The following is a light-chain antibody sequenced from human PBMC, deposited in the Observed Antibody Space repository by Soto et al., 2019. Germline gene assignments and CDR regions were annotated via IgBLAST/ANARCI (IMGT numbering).Light chain of an antibody. J-gene: IGKJ1*01. CDR1: QDISNY. CDR3: LQDYSYPLT. CDR2: AAS. Sequence: IQMTQSPSSLSASVGDRVTITCQASQDISNYLNWYQQKPGKAPKLLIYAASSLQSGVPSRFSGSGSGTDFTLTISSLQPEDFATYYCLQDYSYPLTFGQGTKVDIK. V-gene: IGKV1-6*01.